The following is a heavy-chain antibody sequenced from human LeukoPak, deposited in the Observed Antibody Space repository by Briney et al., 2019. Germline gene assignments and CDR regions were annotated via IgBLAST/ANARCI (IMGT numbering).Heavy chain of an antibody. D-gene: IGHD3-16*02. Sequence: GGSLRLSCVGSGFTFSDAWMSWVRQAPGKGLEWVGRIKSKTDGATTDYAAPVKGRFAISRDDSRSTIYLQMNSLKTEDTAVYYCTALVPNYDYVWGSYRYNEKWGQGTLVTVSS. CDR2: IKSKTDGATT. CDR3: TALVPNYDYVWGSYRYNEK. J-gene: IGHJ4*02. CDR1: GFTFSDAW. V-gene: IGHV3-15*01.